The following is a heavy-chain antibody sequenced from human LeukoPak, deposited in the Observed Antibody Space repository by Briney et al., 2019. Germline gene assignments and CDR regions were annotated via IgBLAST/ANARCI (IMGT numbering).Heavy chain of an antibody. CDR3: ASGELYSYGSNWFDP. Sequence: PSETLSLTCAVSGVSISSGGYSWSWIRQPPGKGLEWIGYIYQSGNTYYSPSLKSRVTLSVDRSTNHFSLKLSSVTAADTAVYYCASGELYSYGSNWFDPWGQGTLVTVSS. D-gene: IGHD5-18*01. CDR2: IYQSGNT. V-gene: IGHV4-30-2*01. CDR1: GVSISSGGYS. J-gene: IGHJ5*02.